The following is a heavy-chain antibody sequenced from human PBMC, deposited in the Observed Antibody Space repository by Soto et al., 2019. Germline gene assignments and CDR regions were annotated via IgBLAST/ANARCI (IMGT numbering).Heavy chain of an antibody. V-gene: IGHV3-53*02. CDR3: AWGNDYDSSGPGDAFDI. J-gene: IGHJ3*02. D-gene: IGHD3-22*01. Sequence: EVQLVETGGGLIQPGGSLRLSCAASGFTVSSNYMSWVRQAPGKGLEWVSVIYSGGSTYYADSVKGRFTISRDNSKNTLYLQMNSLRAEDTAVYYGAWGNDYDSSGPGDAFDIWGQGTMVTVSS. CDR1: GFTVSSNY. CDR2: IYSGGST.